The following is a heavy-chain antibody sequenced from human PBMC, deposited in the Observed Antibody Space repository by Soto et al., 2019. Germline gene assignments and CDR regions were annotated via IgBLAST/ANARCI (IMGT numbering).Heavy chain of an antibody. CDR1: GGSISSSSYY. V-gene: IGHV4-39*01. D-gene: IGHD1-1*01. J-gene: IGHJ4*02. Sequence: QMQLQESGPGLVKPSETLSLTCTVSGGSISSSSYYWGWIRQPPGKGLEWIGSIYYSGSTHYNPSLTSRVTISVDTSKNQFSMKLSSVTAADTAMYYCARHDWNGVDYWGQGTLVTVSS. CDR3: ARHDWNGVDY. CDR2: IYYSGST.